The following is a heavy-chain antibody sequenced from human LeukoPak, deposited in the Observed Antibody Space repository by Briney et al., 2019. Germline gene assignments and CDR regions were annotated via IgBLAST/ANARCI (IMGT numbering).Heavy chain of an antibody. J-gene: IGHJ4*02. Sequence: ASETLSLTCTVSGGSISSYYWSWIRQPPGKGLEWIGYIYYSGSTNYNPSLKSRVTISVDTSKNQFSLKLSSVTAADTAVYYCARGPIIGFDYWGQGTLVTVCS. CDR3: ARGPIIGFDY. D-gene: IGHD3-9*01. V-gene: IGHV4-59*01. CDR2: IYYSGST. CDR1: GGSISSYY.